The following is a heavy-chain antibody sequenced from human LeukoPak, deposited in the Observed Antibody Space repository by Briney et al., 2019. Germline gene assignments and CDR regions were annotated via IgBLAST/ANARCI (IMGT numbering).Heavy chain of an antibody. V-gene: IGHV4-39*01. Sequence: SETLSLTCTVSGGSISRSAYYWGWIRQPPGEGLEWIGTIYSTGTTYYSPSLKSRVTISVDTSKNHLSLKLRSATAADTAVYYCARHGPVSGYLSPFDLWGRGTLVTVSS. CDR3: ARHGPVSGYLSPFDL. CDR2: IYSTGTT. D-gene: IGHD3-22*01. J-gene: IGHJ2*01. CDR1: GGSISRSAYY.